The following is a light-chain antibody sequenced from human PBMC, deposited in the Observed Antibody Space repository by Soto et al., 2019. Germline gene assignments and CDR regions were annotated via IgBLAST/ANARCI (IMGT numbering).Light chain of an antibody. CDR3: SSYTTSNTRQIV. J-gene: IGLJ1*01. Sequence: QSVLTQPASLSWSPGQSITLSCTGTSSEVGGYNYVSWYQQHPGKAPKFMIYDVSNRPSGVSNRFSGSKSGNTASLTISGLQAEDEADYYCSSYTTSNTRQIVFGTGTKVTVL. CDR2: DVS. V-gene: IGLV2-14*01. CDR1: SSEVGGYNY.